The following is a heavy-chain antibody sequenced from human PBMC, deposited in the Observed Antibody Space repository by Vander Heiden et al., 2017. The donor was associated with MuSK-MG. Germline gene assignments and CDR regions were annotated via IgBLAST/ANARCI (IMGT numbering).Heavy chain of an antibody. V-gene: IGHV4-39*07. CDR3: AREHYDILTGYYSEYYYGMDV. CDR1: GGSISSSRYY. D-gene: IGHD3-9*01. CDR2: IYYSGST. J-gene: IGHJ6*02. Sequence: QLQLQESGPGLVKPSETLSLTCTVPGGSISSSRYYWGWIRQPPGKGLEWIGSIYYSGSTYYNPSLKSRVTISVDTSKNQFSLKLSSVTAADTAVYYCAREHYDILTGYYSEYYYGMDVWGQGTTVTVSS.